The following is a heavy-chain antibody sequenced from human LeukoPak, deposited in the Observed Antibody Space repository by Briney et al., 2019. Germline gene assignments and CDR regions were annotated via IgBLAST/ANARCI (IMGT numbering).Heavy chain of an antibody. V-gene: IGHV1-24*01. D-gene: IGHD2-15*01. CDR2: FDPEDGET. J-gene: IGHJ4*02. Sequence: ASVKVSCKVSGYTLTELSMHWVRQAPGKGLEWMGGFDPEDGETIYAQKLQGRVTMTTDTSTSTAYMELRSLRSDDTAVYYCASGCSGGSCYGYWGQGTLVTVSS. CDR3: ASGCSGGSCYGY. CDR1: GYTLTELS.